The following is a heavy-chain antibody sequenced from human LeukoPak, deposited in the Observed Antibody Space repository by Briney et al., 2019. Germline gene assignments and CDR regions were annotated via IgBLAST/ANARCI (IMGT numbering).Heavy chain of an antibody. CDR2: ISDSGGST. CDR3: AKAPSGGRINWFDP. J-gene: IGHJ5*02. Sequence: GGSLRLSCAASGFTFSSYAMSWVRQAPGKGLKWVSAISDSGGSTYYADSVKGRFTISRDNSKNTLYLQMNSLRAEDTAVYYCAKAPSGGRINWFDPWGQGTLVTVSS. CDR1: GFTFSSYA. D-gene: IGHD2-15*01. V-gene: IGHV3-23*01.